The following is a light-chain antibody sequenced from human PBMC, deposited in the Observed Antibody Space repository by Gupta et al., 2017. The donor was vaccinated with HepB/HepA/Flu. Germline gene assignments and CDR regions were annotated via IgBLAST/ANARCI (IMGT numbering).Light chain of an antibody. J-gene: IGKJ4*01. V-gene: IGKV3-11*01. Sequence: EIVLTPSPATLSLSPGERATLSCRASQSVSRYLAWYQQKPGQAPRLLIYDASNRATGIPARFSGSGFGTEFTLTISSREPEDFAVYYCQQRSNWPHPFGGGTKVEIK. CDR3: QQRSNWPHP. CDR2: DAS. CDR1: QSVSRY.